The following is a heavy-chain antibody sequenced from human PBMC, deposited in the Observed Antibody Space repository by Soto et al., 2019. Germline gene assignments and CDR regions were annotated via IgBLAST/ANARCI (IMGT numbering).Heavy chain of an antibody. J-gene: IGHJ4*02. CDR3: TRDMGGGGGY. Sequence: EVQVVESGGGLVQPGGSLRLSCAASGFTFSSYWMHWVRQAPGKGLVWVSRTNEDGSTINYADSVKGRFTTSRDNAKNPLYMEMNRPRAEDTVLYYRTRDMGGGGGYWGQGTLVTVSS. V-gene: IGHV3-74*01. D-gene: IGHD3-16*01. CDR2: TNEDGSTI. CDR1: GFTFSSYW.